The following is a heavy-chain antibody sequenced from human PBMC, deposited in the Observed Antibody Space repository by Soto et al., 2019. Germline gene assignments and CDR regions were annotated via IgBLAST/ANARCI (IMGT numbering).Heavy chain of an antibody. V-gene: IGHV4-39*01. CDR2: IYYSGTT. J-gene: IGHJ6*02. Sequence: SETLSLTCTVSGGSISSSSYYWGWIRQPPGKGLEWIGSIYYSGTTYYNPSLKSRVTISVDTSKNQFSLRLSSVTAADTAVYYCAIPNKAMGNGYYGMDVWSQGTTVTVSS. CDR3: AIPNKAMGNGYYGMDV. CDR1: GGSISSSSYY. D-gene: IGHD5-18*01.